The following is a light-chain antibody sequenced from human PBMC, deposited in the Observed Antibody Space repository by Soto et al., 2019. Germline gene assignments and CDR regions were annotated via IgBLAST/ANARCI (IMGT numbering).Light chain of an antibody. CDR1: QTVSSN. CDR3: QQYHNWPPQYT. Sequence: EIVLTQSPATLSLSPGERATLSCRASQTVSSNLAWYQQKPGQAPRLLIHGASTRATGVPARFSGGGSGTEFTLTISSLQSEDFAVYYCQQYHNWPPQYTFGQGTKLQIE. CDR2: GAS. J-gene: IGKJ2*01. V-gene: IGKV3-15*01.